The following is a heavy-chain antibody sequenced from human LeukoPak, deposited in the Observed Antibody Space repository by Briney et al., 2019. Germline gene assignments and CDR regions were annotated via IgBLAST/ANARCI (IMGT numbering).Heavy chain of an antibody. Sequence: ASVKVSCTASGYTFTSYGISWVRQAPGQGLEWMGWISAYNGNTNYAQKLQGRVTMTTDTSTSTAYMELRSLRSDDTAVYYCARGMVGGCSSTSCYVSLGTYWGQGTLVTVSS. CDR1: GYTFTSYG. J-gene: IGHJ4*02. D-gene: IGHD2-2*01. CDR2: ISAYNGNT. V-gene: IGHV1-18*01. CDR3: ARGMVGGCSSTSCYVSLGTY.